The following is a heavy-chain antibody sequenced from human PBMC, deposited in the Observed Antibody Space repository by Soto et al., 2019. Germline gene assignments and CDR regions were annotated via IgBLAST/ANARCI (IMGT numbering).Heavy chain of an antibody. J-gene: IGHJ4*02. V-gene: IGHV4-31*03. Sequence: QVQLQESGPGLVKPSQTLSLTCTVSGGSISSGGYYWSWIRQHPGKGLEWIGYIYYSGSTYYNPSLKSRVTISVDTSKNQFSLKLSPVTAADTAVYYCARVSRLWFGELLSRGGYFDYWGQGTLVTVSS. D-gene: IGHD3-10*01. CDR3: ARVSRLWFGELLSRGGYFDY. CDR2: IYYSGST. CDR1: GGSISSGGYY.